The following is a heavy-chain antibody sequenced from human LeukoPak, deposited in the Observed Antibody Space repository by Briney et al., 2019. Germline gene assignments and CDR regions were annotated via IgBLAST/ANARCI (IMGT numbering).Heavy chain of an antibody. D-gene: IGHD2-2*01. CDR2: INPNDGDT. V-gene: IGHV1-2*02. CDR1: GYTFTDYY. Sequence: ASVKVSCKASGYTFTDYYMHWVRQAPGQGFEWMGWINPNDGDTNYAQKFQGGVTMTRDTSISTAHMEVSRLRSDDTAVYYCARTNFLYCSSTTCLFDYWGQGTLVTVSS. J-gene: IGHJ4*02. CDR3: ARTNFLYCSSTTCLFDY.